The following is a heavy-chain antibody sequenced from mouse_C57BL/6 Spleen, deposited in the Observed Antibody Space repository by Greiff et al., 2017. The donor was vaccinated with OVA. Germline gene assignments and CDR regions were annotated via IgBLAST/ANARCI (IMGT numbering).Heavy chain of an antibody. CDR3: TRDGNYAYAMDY. D-gene: IGHD2-1*01. Sequence: DVQLVESGEGLVKPGGSLKLSCAASGFTFSSYAMSWVRQTPEKRLEWVAYISSGGDYIYYADTVKGRFTISRDNARNTLYLQMSSLKSEDTAMYYCTRDGNYAYAMDYWGQGTSVTVSS. CDR2: ISSGGDYI. V-gene: IGHV5-9-1*02. J-gene: IGHJ4*01. CDR1: GFTFSSYA.